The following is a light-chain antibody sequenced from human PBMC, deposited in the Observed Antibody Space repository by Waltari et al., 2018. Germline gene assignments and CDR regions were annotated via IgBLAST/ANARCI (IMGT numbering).Light chain of an antibody. Sequence: QSALTQPASVSGSPGQSVILSCTGSRGDVGSSNYVSWCQHRPGKTPKVVIYDVGVRPSGISNRFSGSKSDNTASLTISGLQAEDEADYFCSSYTTSKTWVFGGGTRVIVL. V-gene: IGLV2-14*01. CDR1: RGDVGSSNY. CDR2: DVG. CDR3: SSYTTSKTWV. J-gene: IGLJ3*02.